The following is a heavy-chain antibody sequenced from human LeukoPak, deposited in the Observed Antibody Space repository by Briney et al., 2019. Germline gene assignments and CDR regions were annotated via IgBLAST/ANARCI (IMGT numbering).Heavy chain of an antibody. Sequence: GGSLRLSCAASGFTFSSYAMSWVRQAPGEGLEWVSTISPSGGSTFYADSVKGRFTIFRDNSKNTLYLQMNNLRVDDTAVYYCAKDPYSGSPRGFDYWGQGTPVAASS. V-gene: IGHV3-23*01. J-gene: IGHJ4*02. D-gene: IGHD1-26*01. CDR3: AKDPYSGSPRGFDY. CDR2: ISPSGGST. CDR1: GFTFSSYA.